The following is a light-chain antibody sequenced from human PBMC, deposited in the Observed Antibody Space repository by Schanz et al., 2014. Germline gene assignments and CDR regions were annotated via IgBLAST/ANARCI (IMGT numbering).Light chain of an antibody. CDR3: SSYTSSTTLV. J-gene: IGLJ2*01. Sequence: QSALTQPASVSGSPGQSITISCTGTSSDVGGYNYVSWYQQHPGKAPKVMIYDVSNRPSGVSNSFSGSKSGNTASLTISGLQAEDEADYYCSSYTSSTTLVFGGGTKVTVL. CDR1: SSDVGGYNY. CDR2: DVS. V-gene: IGLV2-14*01.